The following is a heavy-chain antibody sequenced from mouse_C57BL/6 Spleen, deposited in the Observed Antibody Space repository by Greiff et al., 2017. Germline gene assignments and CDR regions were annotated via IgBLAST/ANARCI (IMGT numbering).Heavy chain of an antibody. Sequence: QVQLQQPGAELVRPGSSVKLSCKASGYTFTSYWMHWVKQRPIQGLEWIGNIDPSDSETHYNQKFKDKATLTVDKSSSTAYMQLSSLTSEDSAVYDCARGTTTDYSPAWFAYWGQGTLVTVSA. J-gene: IGHJ3*01. CDR2: IDPSDSET. CDR3: ARGTTTDYSPAWFAY. V-gene: IGHV1-52*01. CDR1: GYTFTSYW. D-gene: IGHD1-1*01.